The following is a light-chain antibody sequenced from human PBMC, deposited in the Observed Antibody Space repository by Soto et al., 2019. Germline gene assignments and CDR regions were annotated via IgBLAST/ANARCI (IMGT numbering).Light chain of an antibody. Sequence: EIVLTQSPGTLSLSPGERATLSCRASQSVSSSYLAWYQQKPGQAPRLLLYGASSRAPGIPDRFSGSGSGTDFTLTISRLEPEDFAVYYCQQYGSSPWTFGQGTKVEIK. CDR3: QQYGSSPWT. CDR2: GAS. V-gene: IGKV3-20*01. CDR1: QSVSSSY. J-gene: IGKJ1*01.